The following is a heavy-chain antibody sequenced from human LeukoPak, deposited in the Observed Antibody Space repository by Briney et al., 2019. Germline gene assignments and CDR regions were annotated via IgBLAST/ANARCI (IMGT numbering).Heavy chain of an antibody. CDR2: IKQDGSEK. D-gene: IGHD2-2*01. J-gene: IGHJ4*02. V-gene: IGHV3-7*01. CDR1: GFTFSSYW. Sequence: GGSLRLSCAASGFTFSSYWMTWVRQAPGKGLEWVANIKQDGSEKYNVDSVKGRFTISRDNAKNSLYLQMNSLRAEDTAVYYCARPHPHLVVVPAAADYWGQGTLVTVSS. CDR3: ARPHPHLVVVPAAADY.